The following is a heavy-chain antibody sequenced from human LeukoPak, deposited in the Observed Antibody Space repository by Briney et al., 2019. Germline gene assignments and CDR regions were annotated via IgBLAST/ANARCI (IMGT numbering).Heavy chain of an antibody. CDR1: GGSISSSSYY. CDR3: ARHCSGHYFDY. CDR2: IYYSGST. J-gene: IGHJ4*02. D-gene: IGHD2-15*01. V-gene: IGHV4-39*01. Sequence: SETLSLTCTVSGGSISSSSYYWGWIRQPPGKGLEWIGSIYYSGSTYYNPSLKSRVTISVDTSKNQFSLKLSSVTAADTAVYYCARHCSGHYFDYWGQGTLVTVSS.